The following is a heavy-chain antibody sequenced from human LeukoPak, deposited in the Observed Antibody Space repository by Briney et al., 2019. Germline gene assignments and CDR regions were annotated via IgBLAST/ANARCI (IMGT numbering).Heavy chain of an antibody. D-gene: IGHD6-19*01. Sequence: GGSLRLSCAASGFSFSSYGMYWVRQAPGKGLEWVAVIWHDESAEFYGDSVKGRFSISRDNSKNTLYLQTDRLRVEDTARYYCAKDHRGGWSGYFDSWGQGALVTVSS. J-gene: IGHJ4*02. CDR3: AKDHRGGWSGYFDS. CDR1: GFSFSSYG. V-gene: IGHV3-33*06. CDR2: IWHDESAE.